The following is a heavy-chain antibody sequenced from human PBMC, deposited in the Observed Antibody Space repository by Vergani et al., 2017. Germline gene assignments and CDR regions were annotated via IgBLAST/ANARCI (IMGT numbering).Heavy chain of an antibody. CDR2: IYYSGST. CDR3: ARHSTVEWLVKLGWIDP. V-gene: IGHV4-39*01. J-gene: IGHJ5*02. CDR1: GASIRSSNHY. D-gene: IGHD6-19*01. Sequence: QLQLQESGPGLVKPSATLSLTCSVSGASIRSSNHYWGWIRQPPGKGLEWIASIYYSGSTYYNPPLKSRVTISVDTSKNQFSLKLSSVTAADTAVYFCARHSTVEWLVKLGWIDPWGQGILVTVSS.